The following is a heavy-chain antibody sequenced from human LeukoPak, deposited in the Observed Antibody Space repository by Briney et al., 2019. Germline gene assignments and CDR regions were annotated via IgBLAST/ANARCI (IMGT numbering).Heavy chain of an antibody. CDR3: ASQNDSSGYTDY. CDR2: ISYDGSNK. J-gene: IGHJ4*02. V-gene: IGHV3-30*04. D-gene: IGHD3-22*01. Sequence: GGSLRLSCAASGFTFSSYAMHWVRQAPGKGVEWVAVISYDGSNKYYADSVKGRFTIPRDNSKNTLYLQMNSLRAEDTAVYYCASQNDSSGYTDYWGQGTLVTVSS. CDR1: GFTFSSYA.